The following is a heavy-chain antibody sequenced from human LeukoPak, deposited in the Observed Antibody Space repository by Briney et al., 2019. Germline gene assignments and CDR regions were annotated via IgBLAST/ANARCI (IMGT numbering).Heavy chain of an antibody. V-gene: IGHV4-59*01. CDR3: ARGARGSPALCDY. Sequence: KPSETLSLTCTASGGSISSYYWSWIRQPPGKGLEWIGYIYYSGSTNYNPSLKSRVTISVDTSKNQFSLKLSSVTAADTAVYYCARGARGSPALCDYWGQGTLVTVSS. D-gene: IGHD1-26*01. J-gene: IGHJ4*02. CDR2: IYYSGST. CDR1: GGSISSYY.